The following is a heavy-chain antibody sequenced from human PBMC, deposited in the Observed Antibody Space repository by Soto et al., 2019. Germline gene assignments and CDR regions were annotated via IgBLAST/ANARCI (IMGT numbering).Heavy chain of an antibody. CDR1: GYTFTTYD. CDR2: LNPKSGMT. CDR3: ARVAESPDY. J-gene: IGHJ4*02. V-gene: IGHV1-8*01. Sequence: QVQLVQSGPEVKKPGASVKVSCKASGYTFTTYDFNWVRQAPGQGLEWMGWLNPKSGMTGSAQKFQGRGPMTRDTSISTVYMELSSLRSEDTAVYYCARVAESPDYWGQGTLVTVSS.